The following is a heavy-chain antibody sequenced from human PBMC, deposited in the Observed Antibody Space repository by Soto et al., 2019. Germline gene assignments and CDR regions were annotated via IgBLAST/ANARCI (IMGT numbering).Heavy chain of an antibody. Sequence: GGSLSLSCAASGFTFSSYSMNWVRQAPGKGREWVSSISRRGRDIYYADSVKGRFTISRDNAKNSLYLQMNSLRAEDTGVYYCARDPLVVVEAAGLEVWGQGTKVNVSS. V-gene: IGHV3-21*01. CDR1: GFTFSSYS. CDR3: ARDPLVVVEAAGLEV. CDR2: ISRRGRDI. J-gene: IGHJ6*02. D-gene: IGHD2-2*01.